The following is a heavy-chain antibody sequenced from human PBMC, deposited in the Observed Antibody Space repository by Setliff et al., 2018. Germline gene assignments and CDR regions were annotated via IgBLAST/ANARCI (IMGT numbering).Heavy chain of an antibody. D-gene: IGHD4-17*01. CDR3: AKDLGDDGHYYYMDV. J-gene: IGHJ6*03. Sequence: PGGSLRLSCAASGFTFNNYAMSWVRQAPGKRLEWVSVVYRGGSTTFYADSVKGRFTISRDDSKNTLYLQMNSLTVDDTAVYYCAKDLGDDGHYYYMDVWGKGTTVTVSS. CDR1: GFTFNNYA. CDR2: VYRGGSTT. V-gene: IGHV3-23*03.